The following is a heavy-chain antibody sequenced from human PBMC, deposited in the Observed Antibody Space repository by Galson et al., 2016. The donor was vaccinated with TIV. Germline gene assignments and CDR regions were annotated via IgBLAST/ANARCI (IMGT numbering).Heavy chain of an antibody. CDR2: ISSTGNT. CDR3: ARRVFDSGWYYDN. V-gene: IGHV4-61*09. CDR1: GGSLSSGSHY. J-gene: IGHJ4*02. Sequence: TLSLTCTVSGGSLSSGSHYWTWIRQPAGKGLEWIGHISSTGNTKYNPSLKSRVTISIDTSQKQFSLKLTSVTAAGTAVYHCARRVFDSGWYYDNWGQGTLVSVSS. D-gene: IGHD6-19*01.